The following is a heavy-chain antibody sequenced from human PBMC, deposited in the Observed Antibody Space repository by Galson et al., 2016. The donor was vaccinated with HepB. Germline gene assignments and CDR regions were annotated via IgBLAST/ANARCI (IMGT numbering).Heavy chain of an antibody. D-gene: IGHD3-10*01. V-gene: IGHV4-59*01. CDR2: IYYSGST. CDR3: ARGYGSGSFSHDY. CDR1: GSISSYH. J-gene: IGHJ4*02. Sequence: GSISSYHWTWIRQPPGKGLEWIGYIYYSGSTNYNPSLKSRVTISVDTSKNQFSLKLSSVTAADTAVYYCARGYGSGSFSHDYWGQGTLVTVSS.